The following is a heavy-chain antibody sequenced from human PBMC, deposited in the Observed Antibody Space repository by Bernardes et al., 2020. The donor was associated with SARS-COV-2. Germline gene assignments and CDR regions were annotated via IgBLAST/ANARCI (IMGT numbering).Heavy chain of an antibody. CDR1: GASISSGSYY. CDR3: ARDRIPAPWFDP. Sequence: SETLSLTCTVSGASISSGSYYWNWIRQPAGKGLEWIGRLHTSGTTNYSPPLKSRVTISLDTTKNQLSLKLNSATAADTAVYYCARDRIPAPWFDPWGQGILVTVSS. D-gene: IGHD2-2*01. V-gene: IGHV4-61*02. CDR2: LHTSGTT. J-gene: IGHJ5*02.